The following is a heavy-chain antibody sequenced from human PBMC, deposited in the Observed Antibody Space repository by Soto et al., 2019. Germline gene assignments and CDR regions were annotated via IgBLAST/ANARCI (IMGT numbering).Heavy chain of an antibody. Sequence: EVQLLESGGGLVQPGGSLRLSCAASGFALASHAMSWVRQARGKGLEWVSSITNGGGTSYYADSVKGRFTISRDNSKNTLYLQMNSLNGEDAAVYYCARRGDSLSWYWFDPWGQGTLVTVSS. V-gene: IGHV3-23*01. J-gene: IGHJ5*02. CDR3: ARRGDSLSWYWFDP. CDR1: GFALASHA. D-gene: IGHD6-13*01. CDR2: ITNGGGTS.